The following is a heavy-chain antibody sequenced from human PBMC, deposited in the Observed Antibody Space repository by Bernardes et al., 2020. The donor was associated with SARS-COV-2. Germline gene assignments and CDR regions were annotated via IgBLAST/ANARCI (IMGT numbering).Heavy chain of an antibody. Sequence: SETLSLTCSVSGDSINNYYWSWIRQPPGKGLEWVGYIFYNEDTYYNPSLESRVTTSVDTSKNQFFLKLTSVTAADTAVYYCAGSETPGGLAGFSFDPWGPGTLVHVPS. CDR2: IFYNEDT. CDR1: GDSINNYY. J-gene: IGHJ5*01. V-gene: IGHV4-59*01. D-gene: IGHD3-16*01. CDR3: AGSETPGGLAGFSFDP.